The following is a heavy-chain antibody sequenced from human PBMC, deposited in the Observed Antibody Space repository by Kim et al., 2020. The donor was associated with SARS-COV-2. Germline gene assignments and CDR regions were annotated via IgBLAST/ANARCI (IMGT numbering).Heavy chain of an antibody. V-gene: IGHV3-48*03. Sequence: GGSLRLSCAASGFTFSSYEMNWVRQAPGKGLEWVSYISSSGSTIYYADSVKGRFTISRDNAKNSLYLQMNSLRAEDTAVYYCAREKGIAVAGFDYWGQGTLVTVSS. CDR2: ISSSGSTI. CDR1: GFTFSSYE. J-gene: IGHJ4*02. CDR3: AREKGIAVAGFDY. D-gene: IGHD6-19*01.